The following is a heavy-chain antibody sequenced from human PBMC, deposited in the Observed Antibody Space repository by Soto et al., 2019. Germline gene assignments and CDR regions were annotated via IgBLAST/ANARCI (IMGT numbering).Heavy chain of an antibody. CDR3: ARGRRDTAMVVGPGY. CDR2: MNPNSGNT. D-gene: IGHD5-18*01. Sequence: ASVKVSCKASGYTFTSYDINWVRQATGQGLEWMGWMNPNSGNTGYAQKFQGRVTMTRNTSISTAYMELSSLRSEDTAVYYCARGRRDTAMVVGPGYCGQGTLVTVSS. J-gene: IGHJ4*02. V-gene: IGHV1-8*01. CDR1: GYTFTSYD.